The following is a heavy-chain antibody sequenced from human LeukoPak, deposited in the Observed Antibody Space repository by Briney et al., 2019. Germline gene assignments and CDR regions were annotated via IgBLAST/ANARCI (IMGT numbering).Heavy chain of an antibody. Sequence: ASVKVSCKASGYSFTDYYVHWVRQAPGQGLEWMGWINPNSGGTNHAQKFWGRITMTRDTSTDTAYMEVNSLRSDDTAVYYCAREGKAADDVNWFDPWGQGTLVTVSS. CDR2: INPNSGGT. CDR3: AREGKAADDVNWFDP. D-gene: IGHD6-13*01. J-gene: IGHJ5*02. CDR1: GYSFTDYY. V-gene: IGHV1-2*02.